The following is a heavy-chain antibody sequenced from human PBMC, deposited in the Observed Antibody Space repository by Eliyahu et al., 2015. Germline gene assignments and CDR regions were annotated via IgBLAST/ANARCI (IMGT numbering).Heavy chain of an antibody. J-gene: IGHJ5*02. Sequence: QVQLQESGPGLVKPSETLSLTCTLSGDSISDYYWSWIRQPPGKGLXWIGFAYYNGNTNYNPSLKGRVTISLDLSKNEFSLNVRSVTVADTAIYYCARDWRQQLLGWFDPWGQGTLVTVSS. V-gene: IGHV4-59*01. CDR2: AYYNGNT. CDR3: ARDWRQQLLGWFDP. CDR1: GDSISDYY. D-gene: IGHD6-13*01.